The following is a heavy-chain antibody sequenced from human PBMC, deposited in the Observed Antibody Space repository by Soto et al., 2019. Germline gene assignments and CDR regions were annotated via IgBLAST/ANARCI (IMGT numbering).Heavy chain of an antibody. Sequence: ASVKVSCKASGYTFTSYGISWVRQAPGQGLEWIGWISAYNGNTNYAQKLQGRVTMTTDTSTSTAYMELRSLRSDDTAVYYCARELIVVVPAAIGYYYYGMDVWGQGTTVTVSS. CDR2: ISAYNGNT. CDR3: ARELIVVVPAAIGYYYYGMDV. CDR1: GYTFTSYG. J-gene: IGHJ6*02. V-gene: IGHV1-18*01. D-gene: IGHD2-2*01.